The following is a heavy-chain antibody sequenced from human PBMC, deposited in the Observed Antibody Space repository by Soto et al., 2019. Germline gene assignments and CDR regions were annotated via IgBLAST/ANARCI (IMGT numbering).Heavy chain of an antibody. CDR2: ISSSGTTI. J-gene: IGHJ4*02. CDR1: GFTFSDYY. D-gene: IGHD1-26*01. Sequence: PGGSLRLSCAASGFTFSDYYMSWIRQAPGKGLESVSYISSSGTTIYYADSVKGRFTISRDNAKNSLYLQMNSLRVEDTAVYYCASQDVVGATSRYWGQGTLVTVSS. V-gene: IGHV3-11*01. CDR3: ASQDVVGATSRY.